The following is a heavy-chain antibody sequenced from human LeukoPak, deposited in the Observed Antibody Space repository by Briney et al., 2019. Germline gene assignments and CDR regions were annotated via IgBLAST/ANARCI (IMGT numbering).Heavy chain of an antibody. V-gene: IGHV4-39*01. CDR1: GGSISSSSYY. D-gene: IGHD3-3*01. CDR2: IYYSGST. CDR3: AKSITIFGATA. Sequence: SSETLSLTCTVSGGSISSSSYYWGWIRQPPGKGLEWIGSIYYSGSTYYNPSLKSRVTISVDTSKNQFSLKLSSVTAADTAVYYCAKSITIFGATAWGQGTLVTVSS. J-gene: IGHJ5*02.